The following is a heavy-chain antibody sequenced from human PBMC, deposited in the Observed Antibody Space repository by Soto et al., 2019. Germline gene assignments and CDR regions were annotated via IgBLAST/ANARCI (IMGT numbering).Heavy chain of an antibody. CDR1: GGTFGSYA. J-gene: IGHJ6*02. CDR2: IIPIPGTA. CDR3: ARSQGSSTSLEIYYYYYYGMDV. D-gene: IGHD2-2*01. Sequence: QVQLVQSGAEVKKPGSSVKVSCKASGGTFGSYAISWVRQAPGQGLEWMGGIIPIPGTANYAQKFQGRVTIAADESTSSVYMDLSSLISEDTAVYYCARSQGSSTSLEIYYYYYYGMDVWGQGTTVTVSS. V-gene: IGHV1-69*01.